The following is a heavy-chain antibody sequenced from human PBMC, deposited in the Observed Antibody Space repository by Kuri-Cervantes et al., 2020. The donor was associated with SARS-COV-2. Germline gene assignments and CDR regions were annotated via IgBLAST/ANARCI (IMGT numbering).Heavy chain of an antibody. CDR1: GYSISSGYY. Sequence: SETLSLTCTVSGYSISSGYYWGWIRQPPGKGLEWIGSIYHSGSTYYNPSLKSRVTISVDTSKNQFSLKLSFVTAADTAVYYCARDGSVARYPRTAFDIWGQGTMVTVSS. D-gene: IGHD6-19*01. J-gene: IGHJ3*02. CDR3: ARDGSVARYPRTAFDI. V-gene: IGHV4-38-2*02. CDR2: IYHSGST.